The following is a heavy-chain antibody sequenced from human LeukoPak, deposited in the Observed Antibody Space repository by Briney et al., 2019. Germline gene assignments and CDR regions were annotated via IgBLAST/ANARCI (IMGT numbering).Heavy chain of an antibody. V-gene: IGHV4-31*03. Sequence: SETLSLTCTVSGGSISSGGYYWSWIRQHPGKGLEWIEYIYYSGSTYYNPSLKSRVTISVDTSKNQFSLKLSSVTAADTAVYYCARELRGGIAAAPGWFDPWGQGTLVTVSS. CDR2: IYYSGST. CDR3: ARELRGGIAAAPGWFDP. J-gene: IGHJ5*02. CDR1: GGSISSGGYY. D-gene: IGHD6-13*01.